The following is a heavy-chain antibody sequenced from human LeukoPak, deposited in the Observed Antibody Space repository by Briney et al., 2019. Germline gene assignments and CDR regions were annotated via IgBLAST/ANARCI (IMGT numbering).Heavy chain of an antibody. D-gene: IGHD3-9*01. V-gene: IGHV4-61*02. Sequence: SQTLSLTCTVSGGSISSGSYYWSWIRQPAGKGLEWIGRIYTSGSTNYNPSLKSRVTISVDTSKNQFSLKLSSVTAADTAVYYCATLSIHYDILTGPNWTDYWGQGTLVTVSS. CDR1: GGSISSGSYY. CDR3: ATLSIHYDILTGPNWTDY. J-gene: IGHJ4*02. CDR2: IYTSGST.